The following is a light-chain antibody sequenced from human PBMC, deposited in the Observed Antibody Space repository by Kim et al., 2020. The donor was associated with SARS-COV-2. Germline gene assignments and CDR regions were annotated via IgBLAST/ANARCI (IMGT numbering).Light chain of an antibody. CDR3: AAWDDSLNGWV. CDR1: SSNIGSNI. J-gene: IGLJ3*02. CDR2: SNN. Sequence: GQRVTISCSGSSSNIGSNIVTWYQQLPGTAPKLLIYSNNQRPSGVPDRFSGSKSGTSASLAISGLQSEDEADYYCAAWDDSLNGWVFGGGTKLTVL. V-gene: IGLV1-44*01.